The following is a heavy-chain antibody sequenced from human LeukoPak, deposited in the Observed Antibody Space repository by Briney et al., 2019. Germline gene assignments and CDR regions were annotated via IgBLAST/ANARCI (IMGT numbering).Heavy chain of an antibody. CDR3: ARDSGLTADYYYYIDV. Sequence: PGGSLRHSCAASGFTFRSYWMHWVRQAPGKGLVWVSRINTDGSSTSHADSVKGRFTISRDNAKNTLYLQMNSLRAEDTAVYYCARDSGLTADYYYYIDVWGKGTTVTVSS. J-gene: IGHJ6*03. D-gene: IGHD3-10*01. V-gene: IGHV3-74*01. CDR1: GFTFRSYW. CDR2: INTDGSST.